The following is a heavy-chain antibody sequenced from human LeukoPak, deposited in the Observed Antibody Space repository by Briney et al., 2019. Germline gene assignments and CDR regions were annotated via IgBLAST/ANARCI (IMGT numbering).Heavy chain of an antibody. Sequence: GGSLRLSCAASGFTFSSYAMHWVRQAPGKGLEWVAVISYDGSNKYYADSVKGRFTISRDNSKNTLYLQMNSLRAEDTAVYYCARDIYYGSGSSSPSDPWGQGTLVTASS. D-gene: IGHD3-10*01. CDR3: ARDIYYGSGSSSPSDP. J-gene: IGHJ5*02. CDR1: GFTFSSYA. CDR2: ISYDGSNK. V-gene: IGHV3-30*04.